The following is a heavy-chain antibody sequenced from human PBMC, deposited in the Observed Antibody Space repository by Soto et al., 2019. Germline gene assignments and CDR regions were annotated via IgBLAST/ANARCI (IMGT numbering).Heavy chain of an antibody. Sequence: EVQLVESGGGLVKPGGSLRLSCAASGFTFSSYSMNWVRQAPGKGLEWVSSISSSSSYIYYADSVKGRFTISRDNAKNSLSLQMNSLRAEDTAVYYCARESGSYYRARYAFDIWGQGTMVTVSS. CDR2: ISSSSSYI. CDR1: GFTFSSYS. D-gene: IGHD1-26*01. V-gene: IGHV3-21*01. J-gene: IGHJ3*02. CDR3: ARESGSYYRARYAFDI.